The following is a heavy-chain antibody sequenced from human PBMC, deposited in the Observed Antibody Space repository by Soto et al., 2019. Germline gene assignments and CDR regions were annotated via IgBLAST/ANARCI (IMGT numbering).Heavy chain of an antibody. CDR2: IYYSGST. CDR1: GGSISSGGYY. CDR3: ARDFVAGTNWFDP. D-gene: IGHD6-19*01. V-gene: IGHV4-61*08. J-gene: IGHJ5*02. Sequence: SETLSLTCTVSGGSISSGGYYWSWIRQHPGKGLEWIGYIYYSGSTNYNPSLKSRVTISVDTSKNQFSLKLSSVTAADTAVYYCARDFVAGTNWFDPWGQGTLVTVSS.